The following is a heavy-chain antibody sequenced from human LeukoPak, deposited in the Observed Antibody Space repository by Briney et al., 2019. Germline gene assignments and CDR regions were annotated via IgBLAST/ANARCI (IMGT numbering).Heavy chain of an antibody. Sequence: GGSLRLSCAASGFTFSSYALTWVRQAPGKGLEWVSAISGGGDSTYYADSVKGRFTISRDNSKNPLYLQMNSLRAEDTAVYYCAKGQGSGWAYNWFAPWGQGTLVTVSS. D-gene: IGHD6-19*01. CDR3: AKGQGSGWAYNWFAP. CDR1: GFTFSSYA. J-gene: IGHJ5*02. V-gene: IGHV3-23*01. CDR2: ISGGGDST.